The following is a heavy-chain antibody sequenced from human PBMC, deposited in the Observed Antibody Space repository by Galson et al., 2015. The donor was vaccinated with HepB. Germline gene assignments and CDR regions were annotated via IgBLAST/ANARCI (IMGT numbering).Heavy chain of an antibody. Sequence: SLRLSCAASGFTFSSYAMSWVRQAPGKGLEWVSAISGSGGSTYYADSVKGRFTISRDNSKNTLYLQMNSLRAEDTAVYYCAKVGGWGGQVGSFDYWGQGTLVTVSS. J-gene: IGHJ4*02. CDR2: ISGSGGST. D-gene: IGHD3-10*01. CDR3: AKVGGWGGQVGSFDY. CDR1: GFTFSSYA. V-gene: IGHV3-23*01.